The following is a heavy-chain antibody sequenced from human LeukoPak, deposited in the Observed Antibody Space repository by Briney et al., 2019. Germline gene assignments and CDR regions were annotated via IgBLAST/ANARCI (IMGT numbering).Heavy chain of an antibody. J-gene: IGHJ4*02. V-gene: IGHV3-23*01. Sequence: GGSQRLSCAASGFIFSNYAMAWARLTPGKGLEWVSAISGSGGTTYYTDSVKGRFTISRDSSTNTLYLQLSSLRAEDTAIYYCARGGSVFAYFFDYWGQGTLVTVPS. CDR1: GFIFSNYA. D-gene: IGHD3-10*01. CDR3: ARGGSVFAYFFDY. CDR2: ISGSGGTT.